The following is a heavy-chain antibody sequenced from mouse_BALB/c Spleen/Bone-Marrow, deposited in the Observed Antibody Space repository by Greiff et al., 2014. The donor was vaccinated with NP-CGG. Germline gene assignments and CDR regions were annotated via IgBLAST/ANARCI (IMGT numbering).Heavy chain of an antibody. D-gene: IGHD2-4*01. V-gene: IGHV5-9-4*01. J-gene: IGHJ4*01. CDR3: AREGLRRRAAMDY. CDR2: ISSGGSYT. Sequence: EVQGVESGGGLVKPGESLKLSCAASGFTFSSYAMSWVRQSPEKRLEWVAEISSGGSYTYYPDTVTGRFTISRDNAKNTLYLEMSSLRSEDTAMYYCAREGLRRRAAMDYWGQGTSVTVSS. CDR1: GFTFSSYA.